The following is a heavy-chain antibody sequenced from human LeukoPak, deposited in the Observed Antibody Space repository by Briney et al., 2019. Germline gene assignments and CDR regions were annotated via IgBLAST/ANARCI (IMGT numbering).Heavy chain of an antibody. V-gene: IGHV6-1*01. J-gene: IGHJ4*02. Sequence: SQTLSLTCAISGDSVSSNSAAWNWIRQSPSRGLEWLGRTYQRSKWYNDYALSVKSRITINPDTSKNQFSLQLNSVTPEDTAVYYCAREDCSGGSCYGGFYCWGQGTLVTVSS. CDR3: AREDCSGGSCYGGFYC. D-gene: IGHD2-15*01. CDR1: GDSVSSNSAA. CDR2: TYQRSKWYN.